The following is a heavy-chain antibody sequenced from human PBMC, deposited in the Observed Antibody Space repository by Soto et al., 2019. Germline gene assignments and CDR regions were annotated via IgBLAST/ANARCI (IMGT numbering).Heavy chain of an antibody. CDR1: GGSISSYY. CDR2: IYTRGST. J-gene: IGHJ6*02. D-gene: IGHD2-15*01. Sequence: PSETLSLTCTVSGGSISSYYWSWIRQPAGNGLAWIGRIYTRGSTNYTPSLKSRVTISVDTSKNQFSLKLSSVTAADTAVYYCARDIVVVVAAKVYYYGMDVWGQGTTVTVSS. V-gene: IGHV4-4*07. CDR3: ARDIVVVVAAKVYYYGMDV.